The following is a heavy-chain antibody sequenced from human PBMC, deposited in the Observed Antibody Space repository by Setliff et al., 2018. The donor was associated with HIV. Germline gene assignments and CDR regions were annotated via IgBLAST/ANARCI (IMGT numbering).Heavy chain of an antibody. CDR2: IYPGDSDT. CDR3: ARRESGSYYGRLEY. J-gene: IGHJ4*02. D-gene: IGHD1-26*01. Sequence: GESLKISCKASGYRFTSYWSAWVRQMPGKGLEWSGIIYPGDSDTRDSPSFQGQVTMSAEKSINTAYLQWSSLKASDTAVYFCARRESGSYYGRLEYWGQGTLVTVSS. V-gene: IGHV5-51*01. CDR1: GYRFTSYW.